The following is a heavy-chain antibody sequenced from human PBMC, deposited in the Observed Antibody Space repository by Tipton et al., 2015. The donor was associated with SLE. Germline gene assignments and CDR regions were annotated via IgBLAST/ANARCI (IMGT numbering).Heavy chain of an antibody. CDR3: ARERGTYYYDSSGYPTPYFDY. CDR1: GGSISSGDYY. Sequence: TLSLTCTVSGGSISSGDYYWSWIRQPPGKGLEWIGSIYHSGSTYYNPSLKSRVTISVDASKNQFSLKLSSVTAADTAVYYCARERGTYYYDSSGYPTPYFDYWGQGTLVTVSS. D-gene: IGHD3-22*01. CDR2: IYHSGST. J-gene: IGHJ4*02. V-gene: IGHV4-39*07.